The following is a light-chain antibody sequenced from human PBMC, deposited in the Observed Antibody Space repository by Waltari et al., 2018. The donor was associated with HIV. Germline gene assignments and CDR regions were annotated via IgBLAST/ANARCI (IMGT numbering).Light chain of an antibody. J-gene: IGLJ2*01. Sequence: QSVLTQPASVSGSPGQSITISCTGSSSDVGTYNSVSWYQQHPVKAPKLIIYEASNRPSGVSNRFSGSKSGSTASLTISGLQAEDEADYYCSSYTSGNAVLFGGGTKVTVL. CDR1: SSDVGTYNS. CDR3: SSYTSGNAVL. CDR2: EAS. V-gene: IGLV2-14*01.